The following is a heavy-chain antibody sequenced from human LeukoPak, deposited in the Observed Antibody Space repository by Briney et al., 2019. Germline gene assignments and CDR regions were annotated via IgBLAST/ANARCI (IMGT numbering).Heavy chain of an antibody. Sequence: SETLSLTCAVYGGSFSGYYWSWIRQPPGKGLEWIGEINHSGSTNYNPSLKSRVTISVDTSKNQFSLKLSSVTAAATAVYYCARGPAPPYSSSWYVTHYYYYGMDVWGQGTTVTVSS. CDR3: ARGPAPPYSSSWYVTHYYYYGMDV. V-gene: IGHV4-34*01. J-gene: IGHJ6*02. D-gene: IGHD6-13*01. CDR2: INHSGST. CDR1: GGSFSGYY.